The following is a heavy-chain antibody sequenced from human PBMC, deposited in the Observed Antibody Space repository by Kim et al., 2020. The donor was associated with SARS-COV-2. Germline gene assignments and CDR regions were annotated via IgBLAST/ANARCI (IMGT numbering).Heavy chain of an antibody. V-gene: IGHV3-43*02. Sequence: GGSLRLSCAASGFTFDDYAMHWVRQAPGKGLEWVSLISGDGGSTYYADSVKGRFTISRDNSKNSLYLQMNSLRTEDTALYYCAKEGPSRADDAFDIWGQGTMVTVSS. J-gene: IGHJ3*02. D-gene: IGHD1-26*01. CDR1: GFTFDDYA. CDR2: ISGDGGST. CDR3: AKEGPSRADDAFDI.